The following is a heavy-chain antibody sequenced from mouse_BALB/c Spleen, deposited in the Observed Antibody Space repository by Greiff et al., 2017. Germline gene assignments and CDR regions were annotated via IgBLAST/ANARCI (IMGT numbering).Heavy chain of an antibody. CDR3: ARDTQDYFDY. CDR2: IRNKANGYTT. V-gene: IGHV7-3*02. Sequence: EVHLVESGGGLVQPGGSLRLSCATSGFTFTDYYMSWVRQPPGKALEWLGFIRNKANGYTTEYSASVKGLFTISRDNSQSILYLQMNTLSAEDIATYYCARDTQDYFDYWGQGTTLTVSS. J-gene: IGHJ2*01. D-gene: IGHD3-2*02. CDR1: GFTFTDYY.